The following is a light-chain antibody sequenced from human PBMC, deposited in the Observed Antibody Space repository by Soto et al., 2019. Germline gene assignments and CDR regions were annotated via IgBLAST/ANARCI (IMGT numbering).Light chain of an antibody. CDR1: SSNIGNNY. Sequence: QSVLTQPPSVSAAPGQKVTISCSGSSSNIGNNYVSWYQQLPGTAPKLLIYSNNQRPSGVPDRFSGSKSGTSASLAISGLQAEDEADYYCAAWDDSLNGGVFGGGTKLTVL. CDR3: AAWDDSLNGGV. CDR2: SNN. V-gene: IGLV1-44*01. J-gene: IGLJ3*02.